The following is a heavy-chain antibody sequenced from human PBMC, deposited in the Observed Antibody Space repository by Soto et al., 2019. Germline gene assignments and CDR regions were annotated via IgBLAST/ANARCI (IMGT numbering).Heavy chain of an antibody. D-gene: IGHD3-22*01. CDR1: GASISSSTW. CDR2: IYYSGST. CDR3: MLGSGWKDFDY. J-gene: IGHJ4*02. V-gene: IGHV4-39*01. Sequence: PSETLSLTCAVSGASISSSTWWSWLRQSPGKGLEWIGSIYYSGSTYYNPSLKSRVTISVDTSKNQFSLKLSSVTAADTAVYYCMLGSGWKDFDYWGQGTLVTVSS.